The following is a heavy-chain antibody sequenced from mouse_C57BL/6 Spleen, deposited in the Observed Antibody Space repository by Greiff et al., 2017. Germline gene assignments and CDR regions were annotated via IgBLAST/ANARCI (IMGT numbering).Heavy chain of an antibody. CDR2: IDPENGDT. J-gene: IGHJ3*01. CDR3: TTWGNYSAWFAY. Sequence: VQLQQSGAELVRPGASVKLSCTASGFNIKDDYMHWVKQRPEQGLEWIGWIDPENGDTEYASKFQGKATITSDTSSNTAYLQLSSLTSEDTAVYYCTTWGNYSAWFAYWGQGTLVTVSA. V-gene: IGHV14-4*01. CDR1: GFNIKDDY. D-gene: IGHD2-1*01.